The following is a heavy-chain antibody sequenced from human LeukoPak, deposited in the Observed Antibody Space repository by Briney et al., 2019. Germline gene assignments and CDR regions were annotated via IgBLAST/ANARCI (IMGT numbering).Heavy chain of an antibody. CDR1: GGTFSSYA. J-gene: IGHJ6*04. CDR3: AMAIVVVPAATTLDV. D-gene: IGHD2-2*03. CDR2: IIPIFGTA. Sequence: SVKVSCKASGGTFSSYAISWVRQAPGQGLEWMGGIIPIFGTANYAQKSQGRVTITTDESTSTAYMKLSSLRSEDTAVYYCAMAIVVVPAATTLDVWGKGTTVTVSS. V-gene: IGHV1-69*05.